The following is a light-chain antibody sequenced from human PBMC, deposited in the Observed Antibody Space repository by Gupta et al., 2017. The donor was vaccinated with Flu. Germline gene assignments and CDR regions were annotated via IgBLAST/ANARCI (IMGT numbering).Light chain of an antibody. Sequence: VTTSCTGSSSNIGAGYDVHWYQQLPVTAPKLLIYGNSNRPSGVPDRFSGSKSGTSASLAITGLQAEDEADYYCQSYDSSLSGSLFGGGTKLTVL. CDR2: GNS. CDR3: QSYDSSLSGSL. CDR1: SSNIGAGYD. J-gene: IGLJ3*02. V-gene: IGLV1-40*01.